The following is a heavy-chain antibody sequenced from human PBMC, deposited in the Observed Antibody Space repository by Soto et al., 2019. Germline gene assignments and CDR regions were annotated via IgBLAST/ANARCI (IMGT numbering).Heavy chain of an antibody. CDR2: IWYDGSNK. D-gene: IGHD6-19*01. V-gene: IGHV3-33*01. CDR3: ARDDIPGRAVAIYGMDV. CDR1: IFTFSNYG. J-gene: IGHJ6*02. Sequence: GSLRFSCAASIFTFSNYGMHWVRQAPGKRLEWVAVIWYDGSNKYYADSVKGRFTISRDNSKNTLYLQMNSLRAEDTAVYYCARDDIPGRAVAIYGMDVWGQVTTVTVSS.